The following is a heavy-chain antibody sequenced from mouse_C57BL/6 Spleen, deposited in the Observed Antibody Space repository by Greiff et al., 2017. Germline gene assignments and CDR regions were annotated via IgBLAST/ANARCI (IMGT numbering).Heavy chain of an antibody. CDR1: GYAFTNYL. J-gene: IGHJ2*01. CDR3: ANGSSYVGFFDY. D-gene: IGHD1-1*01. V-gene: IGHV1-54*01. Sequence: VQLQQSGAELVRPGTSVKVSCKASGYAFTNYLIEWVKQRPGQGLEWIGVINPGSGGTNYNEKFKGKATLTADKSSSAAYMQLSSLTSEDSAVYFCANGSSYVGFFDYWGQGTTLTVSS. CDR2: INPGSGGT.